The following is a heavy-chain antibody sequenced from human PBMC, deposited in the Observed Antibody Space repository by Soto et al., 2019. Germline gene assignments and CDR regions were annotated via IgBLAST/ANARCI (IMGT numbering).Heavy chain of an antibody. Sequence: GGSLRLSCAASGFPFSSYWMSWVRQAPGKGLEWVANIKQDGSEKYYVDSVKGRFTISRDNAKNSLYLQMNNLRAEDTAVYYCARASSGWYKDAFDIWGQGTMVTVSS. CDR2: IKQDGSEK. CDR1: GFPFSSYW. CDR3: ARASSGWYKDAFDI. J-gene: IGHJ3*02. V-gene: IGHV3-7*01. D-gene: IGHD6-19*01.